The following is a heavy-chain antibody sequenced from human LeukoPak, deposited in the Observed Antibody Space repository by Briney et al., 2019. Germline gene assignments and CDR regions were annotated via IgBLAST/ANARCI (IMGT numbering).Heavy chain of an antibody. CDR2: ISGSGGST. D-gene: IGHD3-3*01. J-gene: IGHJ5*02. Sequence: GGSLRLSCAASGFTFSSYAMSWVRQAPGKGLEWVSAISGSGGSTYYADSVKGRFTISRDNSKNTLYLQTNSLRAEDTAVYYCARVLWSGPFDPWGQGTLVTVSS. CDR1: GFTFSSYA. V-gene: IGHV3-23*01. CDR3: ARVLWSGPFDP.